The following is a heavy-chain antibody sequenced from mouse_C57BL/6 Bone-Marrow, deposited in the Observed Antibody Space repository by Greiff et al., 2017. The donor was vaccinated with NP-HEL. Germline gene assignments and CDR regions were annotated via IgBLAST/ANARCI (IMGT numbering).Heavy chain of an antibody. CDR3: ARDRAYYSNYLYFDV. CDR1: GFTFSSSA. D-gene: IGHD2-5*01. Sequence: EVKLMESGGGLVKPGGSLKLSCAASGFTFSSSAMSWVRQTPEKRLEWVATISDGGSYTYYPDNVKGRFTISRDKAKNNLYLQKSHLKSENTAMYYCARDRAYYSNYLYFDVWGTGTTVTVSS. J-gene: IGHJ1*03. CDR2: ISDGGSYT. V-gene: IGHV5-4*01.